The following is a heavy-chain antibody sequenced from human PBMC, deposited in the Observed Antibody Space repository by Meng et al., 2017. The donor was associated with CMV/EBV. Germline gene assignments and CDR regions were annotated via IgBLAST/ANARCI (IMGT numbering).Heavy chain of an antibody. D-gene: IGHD1-26*01. Sequence: SVKVSCKASGYTFTGYYMHWVRQAPGQGLEWMGGIIPIFGTANYAQKFQGRVTITTDESTSTAYMELSSLRSEDTAVYYCASGGSYLKYYFDYWGQGTLVTVSS. J-gene: IGHJ4*02. CDR1: GYTFTGYY. CDR2: IIPIFGTA. V-gene: IGHV1-69*05. CDR3: ASGGSYLKYYFDY.